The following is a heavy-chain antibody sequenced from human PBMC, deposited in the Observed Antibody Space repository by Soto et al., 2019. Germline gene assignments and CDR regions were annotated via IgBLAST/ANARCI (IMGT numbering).Heavy chain of an antibody. CDR3: SHKGPAAWPLDY. Sequence: QITLKESGPTLVRPTQTLTLTCAFSGFSLSTSGVGVGWIRQPPGKALEWLAVIYWDDSKHYSPSLRSRLTITKDTSKNQVVLTMTTMDPMDTGTYYCSHKGPAAWPLDYWSQGTLVTVSS. CDR1: GFSLSTSGVG. J-gene: IGHJ4*02. D-gene: IGHD6-25*01. CDR2: IYWDDSK. V-gene: IGHV2-5*02.